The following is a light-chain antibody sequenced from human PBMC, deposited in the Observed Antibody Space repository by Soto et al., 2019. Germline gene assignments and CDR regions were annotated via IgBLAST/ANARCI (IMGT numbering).Light chain of an antibody. V-gene: IGKV3-11*01. J-gene: IGKJ5*01. CDR3: QQRNNWPPIT. CDR2: DAS. Sequence: EIVLTQSPGILSLSPGARATLSCRASQTVAYTSLAWYQQKPGQAPRLLIYDASNRATGIPARFSGSGSGTDFTLTISSLEPEDFAVYYCQQRNNWPPITFGQGTRLEIK. CDR1: QTVAYTS.